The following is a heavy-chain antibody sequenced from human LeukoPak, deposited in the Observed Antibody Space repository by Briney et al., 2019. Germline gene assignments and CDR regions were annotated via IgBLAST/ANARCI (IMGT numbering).Heavy chain of an antibody. J-gene: IGHJ3*02. Sequence: GGSLRLSCVASGFIFSSYGMHWVRQAPGKGLEWVADISYDGSNYYHADSVKGRFTISRDNSKNTLYLQMNSLRTEDTAVYYCAKLAVGATSSDAFDIWGQGTMVTVSS. D-gene: IGHD1-26*01. CDR3: AKLAVGATSSDAFDI. CDR2: ISYDGSNY. V-gene: IGHV3-30*18. CDR1: GFIFSSYG.